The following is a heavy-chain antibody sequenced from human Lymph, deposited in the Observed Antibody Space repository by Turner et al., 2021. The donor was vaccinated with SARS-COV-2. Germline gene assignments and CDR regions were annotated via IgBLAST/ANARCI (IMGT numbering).Heavy chain of an antibody. D-gene: IGHD1-20*01. CDR3: ARDVTGPLGY. J-gene: IGHJ4*02. V-gene: IGHV1-69*10. CDR2: IIPMLDIA. CDR1: GGTFSSYA. Sequence: QVQLVQSGAEVKKPGSSVKVSCKASGGTFSSYAISWVRQAPGQGLEWMGGIIPMLDIANYEQKCQGRVTITADKSTSTAYMELSSLRSEDTAVYYCARDVTGPLGYWGQGTLVTVSS.